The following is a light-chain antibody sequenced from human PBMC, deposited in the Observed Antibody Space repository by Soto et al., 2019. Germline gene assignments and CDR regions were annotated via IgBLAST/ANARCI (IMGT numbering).Light chain of an antibody. J-gene: IGKJ1*01. CDR2: GTS. Sequence: EIVLTQSPGTLSLSPGDRASLSCRASQTITSSFLAWYQQKPGQAPRLLMFGTSNRATDIPDRFGGSGSGTDFTLTISSLQPDDFATYYCQQYNSYSTFGQGTKVDIK. V-gene: IGKV3-20*01. CDR3: QQYNSYST. CDR1: QTITSSF.